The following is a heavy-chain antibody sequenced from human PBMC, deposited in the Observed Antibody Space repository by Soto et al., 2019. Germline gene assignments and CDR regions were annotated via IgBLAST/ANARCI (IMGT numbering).Heavy chain of an antibody. CDR3: ARGVYGDYVDY. J-gene: IGHJ4*02. D-gene: IGHD4-17*01. Sequence: SETLSLTCTVSGGSISSYYWSWIRQPPGKGLEWIGYIYYSGSTNYNPSLKSRVTISVDTSKNQLSLKLSSVTAADTAVYYCARGVYGDYVDYWGQGTLVTVSS. V-gene: IGHV4-59*12. CDR2: IYYSGST. CDR1: GGSISSYY.